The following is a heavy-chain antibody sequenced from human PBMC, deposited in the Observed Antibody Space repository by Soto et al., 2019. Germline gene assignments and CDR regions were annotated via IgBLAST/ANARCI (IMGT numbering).Heavy chain of an antibody. CDR1: GFSLSTSGVG. D-gene: IGHD3-9*01. CDR3: ALALKTCYDILTGYYRTADFDY. V-gene: IGHV2-5*02. Sequence: QITLKESGPTLVKPTQTLTLTCTFSGFSLSTSGVGVGWIRQPPGKALEWLALIYWDDDKRYSPSLKSRLTITKDTSKNQVVLTMTNMDPVDTATYYCALALKTCYDILTGYYRTADFDYWGQGTLVTVSS. J-gene: IGHJ4*02. CDR2: IYWDDDK.